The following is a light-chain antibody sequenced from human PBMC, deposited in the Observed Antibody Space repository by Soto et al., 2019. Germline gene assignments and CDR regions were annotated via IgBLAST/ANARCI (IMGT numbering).Light chain of an antibody. CDR3: QRSFSTPLT. Sequence: DIQMTQSPSSLSASVGDRVTITCRASQSISSYLHWYQQKPGKAPKLLIYAASILQSGVPSRFSGSGSGTDFTLTISSLQPEDFATYYCQRSFSTPLTFGGVTKVEIK. CDR2: AAS. CDR1: QSISSY. V-gene: IGKV1-39*01. J-gene: IGKJ4*01.